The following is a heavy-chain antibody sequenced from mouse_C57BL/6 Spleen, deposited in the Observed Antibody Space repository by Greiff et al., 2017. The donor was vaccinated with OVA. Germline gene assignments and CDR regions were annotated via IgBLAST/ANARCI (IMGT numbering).Heavy chain of an antibody. CDR1: GYSFTGYY. D-gene: IGHD1-1*01. J-gene: IGHJ1*03. CDR3: ARSDYGSRDWYFDV. CDR2: INPSTGGT. V-gene: IGHV1-42*01. Sequence: VQLKESGPELVKPGASVKISCKASGYSFTGYYMNWVKQSPEKSLEWIGEINPSTGGTTYNQKFKAKATLTVDKSSSTAYMQLKSLTSEDSAVYYCARSDYGSRDWYFDVWGTGTTVTVSS.